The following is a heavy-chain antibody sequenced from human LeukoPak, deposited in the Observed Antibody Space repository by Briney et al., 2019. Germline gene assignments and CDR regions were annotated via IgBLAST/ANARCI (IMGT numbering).Heavy chain of an antibody. Sequence: SETLSLTCTVSGGSISSFYWSWIRQPAGEGLEWIGRIYTSGSTNYNPSLKSRVTMSVDTSKNQFSLKLSSVTAADTAVYYCARGGAGDDFWSGYYPGEDYFDYWAREPWSPSPQ. CDR2: IYTSGST. CDR1: GGSISSFY. D-gene: IGHD3-3*01. J-gene: IGHJ4*02. V-gene: IGHV4-4*07. CDR3: ARGGAGDDFWSGYYPGEDYFDY.